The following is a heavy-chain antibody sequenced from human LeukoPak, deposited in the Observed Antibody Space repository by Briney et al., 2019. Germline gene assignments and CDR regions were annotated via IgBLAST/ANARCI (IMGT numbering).Heavy chain of an antibody. V-gene: IGHV4-30-2*01. Sequence: SQTLSLTCTVSGGSISSGGYYWSWIRQPPGKGLEWIGYIYHSGSTYYNPSLKSRVTISVDRSKNQFSLKLSSVTAADTAVYYCARTIKRKVGYYFDYWGQGTLVTVSS. CDR2: IYHSGST. CDR3: ARTIKRKVGYYFDY. CDR1: GGSISSGGYY. J-gene: IGHJ4*02. D-gene: IGHD1-14*01.